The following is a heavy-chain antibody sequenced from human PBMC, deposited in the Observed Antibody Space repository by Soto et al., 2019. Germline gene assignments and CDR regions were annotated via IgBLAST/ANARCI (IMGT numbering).Heavy chain of an antibody. CDR3: ARGPGSGHFFDY. Sequence: PGGSLRLSCAASGFTFSNYPMNWVRQAPGKGLEWVSYISSSSSTIYYADSVRGRFTISRDNARNSLYLQMNSLTDEDTAVYYCARGPGSGHFFDYWGQGTPVTV. D-gene: IGHD2-15*01. CDR2: ISSSSSTI. J-gene: IGHJ4*02. V-gene: IGHV3-48*02. CDR1: GFTFSNYP.